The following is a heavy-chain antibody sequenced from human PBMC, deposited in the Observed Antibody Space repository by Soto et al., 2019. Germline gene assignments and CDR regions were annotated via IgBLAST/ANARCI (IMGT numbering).Heavy chain of an antibody. Sequence: GGSLRLSCAASGFTFSSYSMNWVRQAPGKGLEWVSSISSSSSYIYYADSVKGRFTISRDNAKNSLYLQMNSLRAEDTAVYYCARPTEPEITPGGPQTVNWYFDLWGRGTLVTVSS. V-gene: IGHV3-21*01. J-gene: IGHJ2*01. CDR3: ARPTEPEITPGGPQTVNWYFDL. D-gene: IGHD4-17*01. CDR1: GFTFSSYS. CDR2: ISSSSSYI.